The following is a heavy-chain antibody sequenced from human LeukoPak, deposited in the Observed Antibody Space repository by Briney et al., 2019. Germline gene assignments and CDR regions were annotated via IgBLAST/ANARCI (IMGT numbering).Heavy chain of an antibody. Sequence: PSQTLSLTRTVSGGPISSGGYYWSWIRQHPGKGLEWIGYIYYSGSTYYNPSLKSRVTISVDTSKNQSSLQLSSVTAADTAVYYCAREVVAANTWGQGTLVTVSS. D-gene: IGHD2-15*01. CDR1: GGPISSGGYY. V-gene: IGHV4-31*03. CDR3: AREVVAANT. J-gene: IGHJ5*02. CDR2: IYYSGST.